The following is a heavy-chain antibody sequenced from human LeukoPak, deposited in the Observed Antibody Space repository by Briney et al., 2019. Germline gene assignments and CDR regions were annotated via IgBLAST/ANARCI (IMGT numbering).Heavy chain of an antibody. J-gene: IGHJ4*02. CDR1: GGSISSYY. D-gene: IGHD2-8*01. Sequence: SETLSLTCTVSGGSISSYYWSWIRQPPGKGLEWIGYIYYSGSTNYNPSLKSRVTISVDTSKNQFSLKLSSVTAADTAVYYCARAVMEIDYWGQGTLVTVSS. CDR2: IYYSGST. V-gene: IGHV4-59*08. CDR3: ARAVMEIDY.